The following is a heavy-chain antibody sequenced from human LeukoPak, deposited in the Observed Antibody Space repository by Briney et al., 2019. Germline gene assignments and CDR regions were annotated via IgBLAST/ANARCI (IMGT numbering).Heavy chain of an antibody. CDR1: GLTFRDAW. Sequence: GGSLRLSCAVSGLTFRDAWMSWVRQAPGKGLEWVGRIKSLAAGGTTDYAAPVKGRFTISRDSATNTLYLQMNSLRAEDTAVYYCAREWDGSGWLNHWGQGTLVTVSS. J-gene: IGHJ4*02. CDR3: AREWDGSGWLNH. V-gene: IGHV3-15*05. CDR2: IKSLAAGGTT. D-gene: IGHD6-19*01.